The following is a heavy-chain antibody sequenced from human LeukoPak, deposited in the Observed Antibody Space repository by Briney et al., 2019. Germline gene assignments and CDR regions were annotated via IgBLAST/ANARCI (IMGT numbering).Heavy chain of an antibody. J-gene: IGHJ4*02. V-gene: IGHV3-23*01. CDR2: ISGDTYTT. CDR3: AKDSIYTSSARVDY. D-gene: IGHD6-6*01. Sequence: GASLRLSCAASGFTFTSYAMTWVRQAPGKGLEWVSTISGDTYTTYYSDSVKGRFTVSRDNSKNTLYLHMNSLRAEDTAIYYCAKDSIYTSSARVDYWGQGTLVTVSS. CDR1: GFTFTSYA.